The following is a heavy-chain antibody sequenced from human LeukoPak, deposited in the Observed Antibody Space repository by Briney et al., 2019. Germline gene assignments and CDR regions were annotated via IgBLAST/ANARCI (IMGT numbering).Heavy chain of an antibody. J-gene: IGHJ3*02. V-gene: IGHV3-30*04. CDR3: ARDSGYYYGDAFDI. CDR1: GFTFSSYA. Sequence: GGSLRLSCAASGFTFSSYAMHWVRQAPGKGLEWVAVISYDGSNKYYADSVKGRFTISRDNSKNTLYLQMNSLRAEDTAVYYCARDSGYYYGDAFDIWGQRTMVTVSS. D-gene: IGHD3-22*01. CDR2: ISYDGSNK.